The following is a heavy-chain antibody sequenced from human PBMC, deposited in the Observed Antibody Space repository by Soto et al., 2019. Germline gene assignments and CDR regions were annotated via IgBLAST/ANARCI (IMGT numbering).Heavy chain of an antibody. Sequence: GGSLRLSCAASGFTFSSYSMNWVRQAPGKGLEWVSYISSSSSTIYYADSVKGRFTISRDNAKNSLYLQMNSLRDEDTAVYYCASDRPYCSGGSCYLYYFDYWGQGTLVTVSS. D-gene: IGHD2-15*01. CDR1: GFTFSSYS. CDR2: ISSSSSTI. CDR3: ASDRPYCSGGSCYLYYFDY. J-gene: IGHJ4*02. V-gene: IGHV3-48*02.